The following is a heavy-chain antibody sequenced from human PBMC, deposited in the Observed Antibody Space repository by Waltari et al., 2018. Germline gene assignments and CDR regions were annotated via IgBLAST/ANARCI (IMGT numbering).Heavy chain of an antibody. V-gene: IGHV1-46*01. CDR1: EYTFTSSY. D-gene: IGHD2-21*01. CDR3: ALDTGALWMDV. CDR2: INPSGGST. Sequence: QVQLVQSGAEVKKPGASVKISCKTSEYTFTSSYIHWVRQAPGQGLEWMGIINPSGGSTIYAQKCQGRVTMTRDTSTSTVYMELSSLRSDDTAVYYCALDTGALWMDVWGQGTTVTVS. J-gene: IGHJ6*02.